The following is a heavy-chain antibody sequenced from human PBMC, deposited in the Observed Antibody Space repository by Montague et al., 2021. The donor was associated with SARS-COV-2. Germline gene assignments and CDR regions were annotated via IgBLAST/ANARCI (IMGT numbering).Heavy chain of an antibody. J-gene: IGHJ6*02. D-gene: IGHD2/OR15-2a*01. CDR3: ARPGRAPFHYAMDV. CDR1: GGSVSGGSYY. Sequence: SETLSLTCTVSGGSVSGGSYYWSWIRQPPGKRLEWIGYINYSGSTNYNPSLKSRVTISVDMSRNQFSLKLRSVTAADTAIYCCARPGRAPFHYAMDVWGQGTTVTVSS. V-gene: IGHV4-61*01. CDR2: INYSGST.